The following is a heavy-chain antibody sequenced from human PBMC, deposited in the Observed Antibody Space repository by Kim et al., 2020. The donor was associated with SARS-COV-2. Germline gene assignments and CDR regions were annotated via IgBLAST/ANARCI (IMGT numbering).Heavy chain of an antibody. CDR1: GFTFSSYS. D-gene: IGHD3-9*01. V-gene: IGHV3-48*02. Sequence: GGSLRLSCAASGFTFSSYSMNWVRQAPGKGLEWVAYINRWSSTTFYADSVKGRFTISRDNDKNSLYLQMNSLREEDTAVYYCARDPDWLEYWGQGTLVTVSS. J-gene: IGHJ4*02. CDR3: ARDPDWLEY. CDR2: INRWSSTT.